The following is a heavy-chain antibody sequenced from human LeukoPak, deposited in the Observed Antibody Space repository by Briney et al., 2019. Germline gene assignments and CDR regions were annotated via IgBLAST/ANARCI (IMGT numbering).Heavy chain of an antibody. CDR1: GVSFSGYY. CDR2: INHSGST. D-gene: IGHD3-22*01. J-gene: IGHJ6*02. CDR3: ASFGNDSSGSYNYYYYYYGMDV. V-gene: IGHV4-34*01. Sequence: PSETLSLTCAVYGVSFSGYYWSWIRQPPGKGLEWIGEINHSGSTNYNPSLKSRVTISVDTSKNQFSLKLSSVTAADTAVYYCASFGNDSSGSYNYYYYYYGMDVWGQGTTVTVSS.